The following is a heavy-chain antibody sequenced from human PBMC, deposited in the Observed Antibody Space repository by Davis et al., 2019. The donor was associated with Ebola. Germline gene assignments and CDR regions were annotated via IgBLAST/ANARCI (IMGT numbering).Heavy chain of an antibody. Sequence: GGSLRLSCAASGFTFNTYSMSWVRQAPGKGLEWVSAISGSGGSTYYADSVKGRFTISRDNSKNTLYLQMNSLRVEDTAVYYCAKSRIAAAVLQHFDYWGQGTLVTVSS. D-gene: IGHD6-13*01. J-gene: IGHJ4*02. V-gene: IGHV3-23*01. CDR2: ISGSGGST. CDR3: AKSRIAAAVLQHFDY. CDR1: GFTFNTYS.